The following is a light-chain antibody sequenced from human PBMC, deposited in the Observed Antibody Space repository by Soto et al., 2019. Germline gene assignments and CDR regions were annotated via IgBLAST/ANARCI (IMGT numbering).Light chain of an antibody. V-gene: IGKV3-15*01. J-gene: IGKJ1*01. CDR1: QSIGNY. CDR2: GAS. Sequence: EVVLTQSPAILSLSPGEGATLSCRASQSIGNYLAWYQQKPGQAPRLLIYGASTRATGIPARFSGSGSGTEFTLTISSLQPDDFATYYCQQYKSYWTFGQGTKVDIK. CDR3: QQYKSYWT.